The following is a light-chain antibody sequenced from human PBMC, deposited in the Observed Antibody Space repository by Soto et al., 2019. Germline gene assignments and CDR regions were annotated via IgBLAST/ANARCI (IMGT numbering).Light chain of an antibody. V-gene: IGKV3-11*01. CDR1: QSVSSY. Sequence: EIVLTQSPDTLSLSPGERATLSCRASQSVSSYLAWYQQKPGQAPRLLVSDASNRATGIPARFSGSGSGTDFSLTISSLDPEDFAVYYCQQRRNWPLTFGGGTKLDIK. CDR2: DAS. CDR3: QQRRNWPLT. J-gene: IGKJ4*01.